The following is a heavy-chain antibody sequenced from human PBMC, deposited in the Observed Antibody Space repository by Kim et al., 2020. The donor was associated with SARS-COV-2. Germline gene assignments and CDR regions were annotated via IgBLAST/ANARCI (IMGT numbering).Heavy chain of an antibody. CDR2: IYYSGST. CDR1: GGSISSSSYY. Sequence: SETLSLTCTVSGGSISSSSYYWGWIRQPPGKGLEWIGSIYYSGSTYYNPSLKSRVTISVDTSKNQFSLKLSSVTAADTAVYYCARREYSSGWYDYWGQGTLVTVSS. D-gene: IGHD6-19*01. V-gene: IGHV4-39*01. CDR3: ARREYSSGWYDY. J-gene: IGHJ4*02.